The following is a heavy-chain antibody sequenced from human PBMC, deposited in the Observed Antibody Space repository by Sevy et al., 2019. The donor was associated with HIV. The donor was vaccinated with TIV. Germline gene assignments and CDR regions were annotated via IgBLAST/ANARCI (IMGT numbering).Heavy chain of an antibody. V-gene: IGHV6-1*01. J-gene: IGHJ6*02. CDR1: GDSVCSIRPS. CDR2: TYYRSKWYN. Sequence: SQTLSLTCAISGDSVCSIRPSWNWIRQSPSRGLEWLGRTYYRSKWYNDYATSVKSRITINADTSKNQVSLQLNSVTPEDTAVYYCAERTNDVFYYGMDVWGQGTTVTVSS. CDR3: AERTNDVFYYGMDV.